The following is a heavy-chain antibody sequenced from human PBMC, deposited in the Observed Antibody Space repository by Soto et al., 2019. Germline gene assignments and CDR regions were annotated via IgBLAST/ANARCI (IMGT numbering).Heavy chain of an antibody. J-gene: IGHJ4*02. Sequence: SGPTLVNPKQTLALTCNFSGFSVTSDGVGVGWIRQPPGKALEWLAVIFWDDDKRYSPSLESRLSIARDTPKDQVFLTMTNMESVDTATYYCALLNDGDYTFWGQGTQVTVSS. CDR2: IFWDDDK. D-gene: IGHD4-17*01. CDR1: GFSVTSDGVG. CDR3: ALLNDGDYTF. V-gene: IGHV2-5*02.